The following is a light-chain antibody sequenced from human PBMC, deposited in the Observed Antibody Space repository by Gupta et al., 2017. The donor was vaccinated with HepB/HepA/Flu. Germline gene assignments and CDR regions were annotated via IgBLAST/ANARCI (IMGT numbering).Light chain of an antibody. CDR3: GTWDSSLSAWV. Sequence: QSVLTQPPSVSAAPGQKVTISCSGSSSNIGNNYVSWYQQLPGTAPKLLIYDNNKRPSGIPDRFSGSKSGTSATLGITGLQIGDEADYYGGTWDSSLSAWVFGGGTKLTVL. V-gene: IGLV1-51*01. CDR1: SSNIGNNY. J-gene: IGLJ3*02. CDR2: DNN.